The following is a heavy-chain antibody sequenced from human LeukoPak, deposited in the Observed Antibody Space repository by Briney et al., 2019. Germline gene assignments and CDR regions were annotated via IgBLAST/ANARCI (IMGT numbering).Heavy chain of an antibody. Sequence: PGGSLRLSCAASGFTVSSNYMSWVRQAPGKGLEWASVIYSGGSTYYADSVKGRFTISRDSSENTLYLQINSPRAEDTAVYYCAKGSIVVVPAADYWGQGTLVTVSS. D-gene: IGHD2-2*01. V-gene: IGHV3-53*01. CDR1: GFTVSSNY. CDR3: AKGSIVVVPAADY. CDR2: IYSGGST. J-gene: IGHJ4*02.